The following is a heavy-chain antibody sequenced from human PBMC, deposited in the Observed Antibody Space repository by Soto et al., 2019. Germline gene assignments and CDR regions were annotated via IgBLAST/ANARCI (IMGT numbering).Heavy chain of an antibody. CDR2: IIPIFGTA. Sequence: GASVKVSCKASGGTFSSYAISWVRQAPGQGLEWMGGIIPIFGTANYAQKFQGRVTITADESTSTAYMELSSLRSEDTAVYYCARDKLYCSSTRCYSNWFDPLGQGTLVTVSS. V-gene: IGHV1-69*13. D-gene: IGHD2-2*01. CDR1: GGTFSSYA. CDR3: ARDKLYCSSTRCYSNWFDP. J-gene: IGHJ5*02.